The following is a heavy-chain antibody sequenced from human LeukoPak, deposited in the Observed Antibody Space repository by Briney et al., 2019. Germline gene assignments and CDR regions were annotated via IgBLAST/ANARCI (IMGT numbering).Heavy chain of an antibody. V-gene: IGHV3-30*04. CDR2: ISYDGTYK. Sequence: PGGSLRLSCAASGFTFSSYAMHWVRQAPGKGLEWVAVISYDGTYKYYADSVKGRFTISRDNSNNTLYLQMNSLRAEDTAVCYCARDHSRSNDYWGQGTLVTVSS. D-gene: IGHD2-15*01. CDR3: ARDHSRSNDY. CDR1: GFTFSSYA. J-gene: IGHJ4*02.